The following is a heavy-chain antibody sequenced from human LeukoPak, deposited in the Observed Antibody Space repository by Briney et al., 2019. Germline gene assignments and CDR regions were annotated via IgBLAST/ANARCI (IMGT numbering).Heavy chain of an antibody. J-gene: IGHJ4*02. CDR1: GFTFSSYA. V-gene: IGHV3-23*01. CDR3: ARHIVGESYFDY. D-gene: IGHD2-21*01. Sequence: PGGSLRLSCAASGFTFSSYAMSWVRQAPGKGLEWVSAISGSGGSTYYADSVKGRFTISRDNSKNTLYLQMNSLRAEDTAVYYCARHIVGESYFDYWGQGTLVTVSS. CDR2: ISGSGGST.